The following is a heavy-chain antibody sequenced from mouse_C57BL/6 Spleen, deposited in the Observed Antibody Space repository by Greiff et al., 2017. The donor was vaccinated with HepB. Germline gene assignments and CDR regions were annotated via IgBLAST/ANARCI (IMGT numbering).Heavy chain of an antibody. J-gene: IGHJ4*01. CDR1: GYTFTSYT. CDR3: ARRGSLAMDY. Sequence: VMLVESGAELARPGASVKMSCKASGYTFTSYTMHWVKQRPGQGLEWIGYINPSSGYTKYNQKFKDKATLTADKSSSTAYMQLSSLTSEDSAVYYCARRGSLAMDYWGQGTSVTVSS. V-gene: IGHV1-4*01. D-gene: IGHD6-2*01. CDR2: INPSSGYT.